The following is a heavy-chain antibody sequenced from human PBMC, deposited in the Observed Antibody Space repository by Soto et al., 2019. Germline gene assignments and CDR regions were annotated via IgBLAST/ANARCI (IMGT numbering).Heavy chain of an antibody. J-gene: IGHJ4*02. CDR2: ISGSGGST. CDR3: AKERLGVVIAAAAQGYYFDY. CDR1: GFTFSSYA. Sequence: GGSLRLSCAASGFTFSSYAMSSVRQAPGKGLEWVSAISGSGGSTYYADSVKGRFTISRDNSKNTLYLQMNSLRAEDTAVYYCAKERLGVVIAAAAQGYYFDYWGQGTLVTVSS. D-gene: IGHD6-13*01. V-gene: IGHV3-23*01.